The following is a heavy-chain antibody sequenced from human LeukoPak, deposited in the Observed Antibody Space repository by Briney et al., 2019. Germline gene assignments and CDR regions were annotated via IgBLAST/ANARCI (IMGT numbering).Heavy chain of an antibody. J-gene: IGHJ4*02. CDR1: GFTFSSYE. V-gene: IGHV3-48*03. CDR2: ISSSGSTI. Sequence: PGGSLRLSCAASGFTFSSYEMNWVRQAPGKGLEWVSYISSSGSTIYYADSVKGRFTISRDNAKNSLYLQMNSLRAEDTAVYYCARGHTRLRGYSYGLDSHFDYWGQGTLVTVSS. D-gene: IGHD5-18*01. CDR3: ARGHTRLRGYSYGLDSHFDY.